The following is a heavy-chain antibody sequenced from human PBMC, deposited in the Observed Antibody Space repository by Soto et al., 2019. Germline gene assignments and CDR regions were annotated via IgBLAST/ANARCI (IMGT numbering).Heavy chain of an antibody. J-gene: IGHJ5*02. Sequence: ASVKVSCKASGYTFTNYAMHWVRQAPGQSLQWMGWINAGNANTKYSQKFQGRVTITRDTSASTAYMELTSLTFEDTAVYYCARGGTHYTFDPWGQGTLVTVSS. CDR3: ARGGTHYTFDP. CDR2: INAGNANT. V-gene: IGHV1-3*01. CDR1: GYTFTNYA. D-gene: IGHD4-4*01.